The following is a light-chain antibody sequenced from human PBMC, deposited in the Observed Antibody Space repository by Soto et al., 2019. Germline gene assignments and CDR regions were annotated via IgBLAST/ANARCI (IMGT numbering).Light chain of an antibody. CDR3: TSFSSSTSLYV. J-gene: IGLJ1*01. Sequence: QSVLTQPASVSGSLGQSITISCTGTTRDIAGYNYISWYRQLPGKAPKLMIYQVTIRPSGISNRFSGSKSGNTASLTISGLQAEDEADYYCTSFSSSTSLYVFGTGTKVTVL. V-gene: IGLV2-14*01. CDR2: QVT. CDR1: TRDIAGYNY.